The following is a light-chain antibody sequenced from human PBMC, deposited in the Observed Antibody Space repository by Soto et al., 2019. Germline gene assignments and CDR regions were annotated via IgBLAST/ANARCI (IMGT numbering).Light chain of an antibody. Sequence: IVLPQSPGTLSLAPGERATLSCRAIQSVSSSFLAWYQQRPGQAPRLLIYGASSRATGIPDRFSGSGSGTDFTLTISRLEPEDFAVYYCQQYGSSLRWTFGQGTKVDIK. J-gene: IGKJ1*01. V-gene: IGKV3-20*01. CDR2: GAS. CDR3: QQYGSSLRWT. CDR1: QSVSSSF.